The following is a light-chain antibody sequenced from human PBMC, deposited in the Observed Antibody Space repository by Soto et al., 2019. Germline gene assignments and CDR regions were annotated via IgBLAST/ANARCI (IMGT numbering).Light chain of an antibody. Sequence: QSVLTQPPSASGTPGQRVTISCSGSSSHIGTNTINWYQQLPGTAPKLLVYRNNQRPSGVSDRFSGSKSGTSASLAISGLQSEDEADYYCEAWDDSLNGWVFGGGTKVTVL. CDR1: SSHIGTNT. CDR2: RNN. J-gene: IGLJ3*02. V-gene: IGLV1-44*01. CDR3: EAWDDSLNGWV.